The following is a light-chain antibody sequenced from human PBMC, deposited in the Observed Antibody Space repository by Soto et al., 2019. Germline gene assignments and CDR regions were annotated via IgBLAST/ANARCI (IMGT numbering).Light chain of an antibody. CDR2: GTS. Sequence: EVVLTQSPGTLSLSAGERATLSCRASQSVSSNYLAWYQQKPGQAPRLLIYGTSSRATGIPDRFGGSGSGTDFTLTISRLEPEDSAVYYCQQYVTSPEWVFGQGTKVEIK. J-gene: IGKJ1*01. V-gene: IGKV3-20*01. CDR1: QSVSSNY. CDR3: QQYVTSPEWV.